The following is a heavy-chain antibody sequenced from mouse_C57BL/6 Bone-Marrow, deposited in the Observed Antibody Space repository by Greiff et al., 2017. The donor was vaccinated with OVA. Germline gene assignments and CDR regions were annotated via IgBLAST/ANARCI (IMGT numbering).Heavy chain of an antibody. CDR2: IYPGNSDT. V-gene: IGHV1-5*01. D-gene: IGHD2-5*01. Sequence: EVQLQQSGTVLARPGASVKMSCKTSGYTFTSYWMHWVKQRPGQGLDWIGAIYPGNSDTSYNQKFKGKAKLTAVTSASTAYMELSSLTNEDSAVYYCTRTLYSSWYFDVWGTGTTVTVSS. CDR3: TRTLYSSWYFDV. J-gene: IGHJ1*03. CDR1: GYTFTSYW.